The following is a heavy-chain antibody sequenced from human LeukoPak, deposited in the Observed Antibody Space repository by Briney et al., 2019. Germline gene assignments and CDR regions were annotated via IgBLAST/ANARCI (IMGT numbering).Heavy chain of an antibody. CDR2: INPNSGGT. Sequence: ASVKVSCKASGYTFTGYYMHWVRQAPGQGLEWMGWINPNSGGTNYAQKFQGWVTMTRDTSISTAYMELSRLRSDDTAVYYCARGWGGYSSYPPDYWGQGILVIVSS. V-gene: IGHV1-2*04. D-gene: IGHD5-12*01. CDR1: GYTFTGYY. CDR3: ARGWGGYSSYPPDY. J-gene: IGHJ4*02.